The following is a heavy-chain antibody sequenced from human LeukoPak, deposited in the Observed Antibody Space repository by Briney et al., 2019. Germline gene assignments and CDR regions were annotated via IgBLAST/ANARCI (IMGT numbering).Heavy chain of an antibody. V-gene: IGHV3-23*01. CDR2: IVGSST. D-gene: IGHD6-19*01. CDR1: GFTVRDYH. CDR3: TKDEPGSSWFN. J-gene: IGHJ6*02. Sequence: GGSLRLSCAASGFTVRDYHMSWIRQAPGKGLELVSAIVGSSTHHADSVKGRFTISRDNFKNTLNLQMNSLRAEDSAIYYCTKDEPGSSWFNWGQGTTVAVSS.